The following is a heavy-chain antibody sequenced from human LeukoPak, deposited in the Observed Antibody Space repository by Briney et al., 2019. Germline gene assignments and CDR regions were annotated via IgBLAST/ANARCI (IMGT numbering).Heavy chain of an antibody. Sequence: SVKVSCKASGGTFSSYAISWVRQAPGQGLEWMGGIIPIFGTANYAQKFQGRVTITADKSTSTAYMELSSLRSEDTAVYYCASWLWHYYGSGSSNPDVWGKGTTVTISS. V-gene: IGHV1-69*06. J-gene: IGHJ6*04. D-gene: IGHD3-10*01. CDR1: GGTFSSYA. CDR2: IIPIFGTA. CDR3: ASWLWHYYGSGSSNPDV.